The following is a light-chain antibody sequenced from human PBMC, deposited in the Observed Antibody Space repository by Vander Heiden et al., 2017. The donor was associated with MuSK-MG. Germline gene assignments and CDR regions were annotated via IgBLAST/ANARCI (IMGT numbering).Light chain of an antibody. CDR1: LSVSSSY. CDR3: QQYGSSPGA. CDR2: GAS. J-gene: IGKJ3*01. V-gene: IGKV3-20*01. Sequence: IVLPQSPGTLSLSPGARSTLSSRASLSVSSSYLAWYQQKPGQAPRLLIYGASSRATGIPDRFSGSGSGTDFTLTISRLEPEDFAVYYCQQYGSSPGAFGRGTKVDIK.